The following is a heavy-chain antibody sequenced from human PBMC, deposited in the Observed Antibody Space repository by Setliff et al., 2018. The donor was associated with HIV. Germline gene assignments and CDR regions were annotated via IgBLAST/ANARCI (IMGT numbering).Heavy chain of an antibody. CDR2: ISPNNFNT. D-gene: IGHD3-22*01. CDR3: ARSCRSSGYCHFDY. CDR1: GYTFDGHY. J-gene: IGHJ4*02. Sequence: ASVKVSCKTSGYTFDGHYLHWVRQAPGQGLEWMGRISPNNFNTQYAKNFQGRVTMTWDTSTSTGYRGVYRLRSDDTAVYFCARSCRSSGYCHFDYWGQGTLVTVSS. V-gene: IGHV1-2*06.